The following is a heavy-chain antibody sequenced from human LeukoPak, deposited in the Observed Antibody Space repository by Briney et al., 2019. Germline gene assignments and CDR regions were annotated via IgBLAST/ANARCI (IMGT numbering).Heavy chain of an antibody. V-gene: IGHV3-21*06. CDR2: IGPTGFDR. Sequence: GGSLRLSCTTSGLTFSTSGFYWVRQAPGKGLEWVASIGPTGFDRYHADSIKGRFTISRDNANNFLYLQMDSLRAEDTAVYYCATETNGRHYDYWGQGTLLTVSS. CDR3: ATETNGRHYDY. J-gene: IGHJ4*02. CDR1: GLTFSTSG. D-gene: IGHD1-14*01.